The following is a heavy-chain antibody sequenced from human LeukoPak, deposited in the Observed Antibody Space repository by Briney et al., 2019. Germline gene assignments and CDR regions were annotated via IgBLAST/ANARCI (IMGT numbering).Heavy chain of an antibody. V-gene: IGHV4-59*01. D-gene: IGHD3-10*01. CDR3: ARFRSGYYYMDV. CDR1: GGSISSYY. Sequence: SETPSLTCTVSGGSISSYYWSWIRQPPGKGLEWIGYIYYSGSTNYNPSLKSRVTISVDTSKNQFSLKLSSVTAADTAVYYCARFRSGYYYMDVWGKGTTVTVPS. J-gene: IGHJ6*03. CDR2: IYYSGST.